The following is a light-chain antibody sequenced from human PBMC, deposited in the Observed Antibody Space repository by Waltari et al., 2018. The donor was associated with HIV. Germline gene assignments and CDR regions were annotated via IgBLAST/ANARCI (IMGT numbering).Light chain of an antibody. V-gene: IGLV1-40*01. CDR1: SSNLRTGYG. CDR3: QSDDSSMSLGL. J-gene: IGLJ3*02. CDR2: VTT. Sequence: SVLTQPPSASGAPGQRVNIYCTGSSSNLRTGYGVHWKHKYPGVAPKLLMFVTTNRATRVPDRVSGSKSGTSGSLDVSVVLAEGEAVYSSQSDDSSMSLGLFAGGTMLAVL.